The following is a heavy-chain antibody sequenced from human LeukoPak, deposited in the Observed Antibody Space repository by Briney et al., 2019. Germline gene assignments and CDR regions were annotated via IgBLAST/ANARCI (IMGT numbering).Heavy chain of an antibody. D-gene: IGHD4-23*01. J-gene: IGHJ1*01. CDR3: ASQLVTDTLYAEYFQH. CDR2: GDYSGGT. Sequence: SDTLSLTCTVSGDSFTSVTDYWAWIRQPPGKGLEWIASGDYSGGTYYNPSLESRVAIPADMSKNQISLKLTSVTGADTAVYYCASQLVTDTLYAEYFQHWGQGTLVTVSS. V-gene: IGHV4-39*07. CDR1: GDSFTSVTDY.